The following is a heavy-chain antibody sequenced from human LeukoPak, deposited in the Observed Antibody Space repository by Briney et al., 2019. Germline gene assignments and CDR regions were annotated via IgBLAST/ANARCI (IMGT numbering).Heavy chain of an antibody. D-gene: IGHD6-13*01. J-gene: IGHJ6*03. CDR2: IYYSGST. V-gene: IGHV4-59*01. CDR3: ARAHSSSWAMDV. Sequence: SETLSLTCAVYGGSFSGYYWSWIRQPPGKGLEWIGYIYYSGSTNYNPSLKSRVTISVDTSKNQFSLKLSSVTAADTAVYYCARAHSSSWAMDVWGKGTTVTVSS. CDR1: GGSFSGYY.